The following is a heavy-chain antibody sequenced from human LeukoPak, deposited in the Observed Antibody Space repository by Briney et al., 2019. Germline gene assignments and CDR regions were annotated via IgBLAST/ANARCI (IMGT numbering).Heavy chain of an antibody. CDR1: GGSISSSSHY. J-gene: IGHJ4*02. CDR2: IYYSGST. V-gene: IGHV4-39*01. D-gene: IGHD1-26*01. CDR3: ARHGWYGGLPDC. Sequence: PSETLSLTCTVSGGSISSSSHYWGWIRQPPGKGLEWIGSIYYSGSTYYNPSLKSRVTISVDTSKNQFSLKLSSVTAADTAVYYCARHGWYGGLPDCWGQGTLVTVSS.